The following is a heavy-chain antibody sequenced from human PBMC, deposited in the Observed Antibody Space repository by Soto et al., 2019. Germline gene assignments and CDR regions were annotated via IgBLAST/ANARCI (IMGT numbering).Heavy chain of an antibody. J-gene: IGHJ6*02. CDR3: ARSLKLRFLEWLGPVGGVLGV. D-gene: IGHD3-3*01. CDR1: GGTFSSYA. Sequence: SVKVSCKASGGTFSSYAISWVRQAPGQGLEWMGGIIPIFGTANYAQKFQGRVTITADESTSTASLKLSSVTAADTAVYYCARSLKLRFLEWLGPVGGVLGVWGQGTTVTVSS. V-gene: IGHV1-69*13. CDR2: IIPIFGTA.